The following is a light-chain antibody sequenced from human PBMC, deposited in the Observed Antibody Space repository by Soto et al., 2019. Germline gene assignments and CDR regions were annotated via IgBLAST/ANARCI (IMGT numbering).Light chain of an antibody. CDR3: SSHAGSSNVA. CDR1: SSDVGGYNY. V-gene: IGLV2-8*01. Sequence: QSALTQPPSASGSPGQSVTISCTGTSSDVGGYNYVSWYQQHPGKAPKLIIYEVSKRPSGVPDRFSGSKSGNTASLTVSGLQADDEADYYCSSHAGSSNVAFGGGTKLTVL. J-gene: IGLJ2*01. CDR2: EVS.